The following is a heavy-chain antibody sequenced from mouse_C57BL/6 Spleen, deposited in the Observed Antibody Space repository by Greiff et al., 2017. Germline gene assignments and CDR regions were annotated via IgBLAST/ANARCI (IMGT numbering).Heavy chain of an antibody. D-gene: IGHD1-1*01. V-gene: IGHV1-64*01. CDR2: IHPNSGST. CDR3: AREGVITTVVRYFDV. J-gene: IGHJ1*03. Sequence: QVQLKQPGAELVKPGASVKLSCKASGYTFTSYWMHWVKQRPGQGLEWIGMIHPNSGSTNYNEKFKGKATLTVDKSSSTAYMQLRSLTSEDSAVYYCAREGVITTVVRYFDVWGTGTTVTVSS. CDR1: GYTFTSYW.